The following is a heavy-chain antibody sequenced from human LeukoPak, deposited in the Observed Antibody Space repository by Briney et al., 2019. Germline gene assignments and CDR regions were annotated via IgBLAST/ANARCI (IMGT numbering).Heavy chain of an antibody. J-gene: IGHJ4*02. CDR1: GGSISSGDHY. CDR3: ARGFGYDFADY. Sequence: SETLSLTCSVSGGSISSGDHYWTWIRQPPGGGLEWMGFITLYSDTTSYNPSLKSRLMISIDTSKNQFSLTLTSVTAADTAVYFCARGFGYDFADYWGQGILVAVSS. D-gene: IGHD2-2*01. CDR2: ITLYSDTT. V-gene: IGHV4-30-4*01.